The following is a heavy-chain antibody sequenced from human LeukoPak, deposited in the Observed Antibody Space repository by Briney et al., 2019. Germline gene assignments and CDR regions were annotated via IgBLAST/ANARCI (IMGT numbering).Heavy chain of an antibody. CDR3: ARGLAGVVVVTAAWNAFDI. D-gene: IGHD2-21*02. CDR2: ISGSGGST. J-gene: IGHJ3*02. CDR1: GFTFSSYA. V-gene: IGHV3-23*01. Sequence: GGSLRLSCAASGFTFSSYAMSWVRQAPGKGLEWVSAISGSGGSTYYADSVKGRFTISRDNSKNTLYLQMNSLRAEDTAVYYCARGLAGVVVVTAAWNAFDIWGQGTMVTVSS.